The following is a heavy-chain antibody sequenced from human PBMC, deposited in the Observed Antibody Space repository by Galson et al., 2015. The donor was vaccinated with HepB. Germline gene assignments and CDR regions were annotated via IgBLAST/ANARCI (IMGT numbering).Heavy chain of an antibody. CDR1: GFTFSSYS. V-gene: IGHV3-21*01. D-gene: IGHD3-9*01. J-gene: IGHJ3*02. CDR3: ARDHILLSRYFDWPDAFDI. CDR2: ISSSSSYI. Sequence: SLRLSCAASGFTFSSYSMNWVRQAPGKGLEWVSSISSSSSYIYYADSVKGRFTISRDNAKNSLYLQMNSLRAEDTAVYYCARDHILLSRYFDWPDAFDIWGQGTMVAVSS.